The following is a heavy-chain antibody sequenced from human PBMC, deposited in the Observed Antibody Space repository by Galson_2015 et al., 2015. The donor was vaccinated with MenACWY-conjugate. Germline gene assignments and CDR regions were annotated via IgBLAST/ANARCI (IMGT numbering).Heavy chain of an antibody. CDR3: ARPVDGYIFVA. CDR1: GFSLSTSG. J-gene: IGHJ5*02. D-gene: IGHD3-9*01. Sequence: LTLTCTFSGFSLSTSGVCVSWIRQPPGKGLVWVSRITSDDTTLYADSVKGRFTIFRDNAKNTVYLQMNSLRAEDTAVYYCARPVDGYIFVAWGQGTLVTVSS. V-gene: IGHV3-74*01. CDR2: ITSDDTT.